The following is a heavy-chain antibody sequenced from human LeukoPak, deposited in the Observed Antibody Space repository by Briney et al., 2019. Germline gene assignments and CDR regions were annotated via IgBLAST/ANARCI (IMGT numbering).Heavy chain of an antibody. Sequence: GGSLRLSCAASGFTFSSYGMHWVRQAPGKGLEWVAVIWYDGSNKYYADSVKGRFTISRDNSKNTVYLQMNSLRVEDTAVYYCARDRDYPRDQFDYWGQGTLVTVSS. J-gene: IGHJ4*02. CDR2: IWYDGSNK. CDR1: GFTFSSYG. CDR3: ARDRDYPRDQFDY. D-gene: IGHD4-17*01. V-gene: IGHV3-33*08.